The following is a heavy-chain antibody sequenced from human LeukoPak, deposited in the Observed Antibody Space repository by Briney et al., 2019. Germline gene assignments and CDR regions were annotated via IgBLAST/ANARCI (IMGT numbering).Heavy chain of an antibody. Sequence: PSETLSLTCTVSGGSISSYYWSWIRQPPGKGLEWIGNIYYSGSTNYNPSLKSRVTISVDTSKNQFSLKLSSVTAADTAVYYCARVSRGLRYFDWSHIDWFDPWGQGTLVTVSS. V-gene: IGHV4-59*12. CDR2: IYYSGST. J-gene: IGHJ5*02. D-gene: IGHD3-9*01. CDR1: GGSISSYY. CDR3: ARVSRGLRYFDWSHIDWFDP.